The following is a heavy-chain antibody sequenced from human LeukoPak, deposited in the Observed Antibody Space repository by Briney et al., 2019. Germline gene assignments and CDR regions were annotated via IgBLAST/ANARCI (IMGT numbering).Heavy chain of an antibody. CDR2: IKQDGSEK. V-gene: IGHV3-7*03. J-gene: IGHJ4*02. Sequence: TGGSLRLSCAASGFTFSSYWMSWVRQAPGKGLEWVANIKQDGSEKYYVDSVKGRFTISRDNAKNSLYLQMNSLRAEDMALYHCAKDIWYSSSPTAIDYWGQGTLVTVSS. CDR1: GFTFSSYW. CDR3: AKDIWYSSSPTAIDY. D-gene: IGHD6-13*01.